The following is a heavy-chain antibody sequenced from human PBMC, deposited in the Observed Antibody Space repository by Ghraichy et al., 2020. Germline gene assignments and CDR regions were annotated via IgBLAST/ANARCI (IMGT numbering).Heavy chain of an antibody. CDR1: GYTFTDYI. Sequence: ASVKVSCKASGYTFTDYIITWVRQAPGQGLEWMGLINPYNDDTKYGQKFQGTVTMTADTSTSTAYMELRSLTSDDTAVYYCARTLIGEGRTYWGQGTLVTVSS. CDR2: INPYNDDT. J-gene: IGHJ4*02. CDR3: ARTLIGEGRTY. V-gene: IGHV1-18*04. D-gene: IGHD7-27*01.